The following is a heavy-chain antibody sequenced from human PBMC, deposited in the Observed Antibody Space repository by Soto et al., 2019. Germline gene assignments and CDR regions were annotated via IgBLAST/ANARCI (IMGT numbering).Heavy chain of an antibody. CDR1: GYTFSSYS. Sequence: QIQIVQSGAEVKQPGASVKISCKTSGYTFSSYSINWVRQAPGQGLEWMAWISTTSGNTHYAERVQGRVTVTLDKSARTAFMEMWGLTSNDTAVYFCARDNGYYDFWGQGTLVTVSS. J-gene: IGHJ4*02. V-gene: IGHV1-18*01. CDR2: ISTTSGNT. D-gene: IGHD2-8*01. CDR3: ARDNGYYDF.